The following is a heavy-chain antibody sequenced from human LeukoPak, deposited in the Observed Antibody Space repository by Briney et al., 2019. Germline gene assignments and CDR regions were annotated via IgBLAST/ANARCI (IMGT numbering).Heavy chain of an antibody. D-gene: IGHD3-3*01. V-gene: IGHV4-38-2*01. CDR1: GYSISSGYY. CDR2: IYHSGST. J-gene: IGHJ5*02. CDR3: AKRFLEWLLSPDWFDP. Sequence: SETLSLTCAVSGYSISSGYYWGWIRPPPGKGLEWIGSIYHSGSTYYNPSLKSRVTISVDTSKNQFSLKLSSVTAADTAVYYCAKRFLEWLLSPDWFDPWGQGTLVTVSS.